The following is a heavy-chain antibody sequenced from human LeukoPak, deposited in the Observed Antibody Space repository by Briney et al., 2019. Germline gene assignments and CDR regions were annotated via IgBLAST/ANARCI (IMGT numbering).Heavy chain of an antibody. D-gene: IGHD6-19*01. Sequence: SETLSLTCTVSGGSISSYYWSWIRQPPGKGLEWIGYIYYSGSTNYNPSLKSRVTISVDTSKNQFSLKLSSVTAADTAVYYCARHEYSSGWTLDYWGQGTLVTVSS. CDR2: IYYSGST. CDR1: GGSISSYY. J-gene: IGHJ4*02. V-gene: IGHV4-59*08. CDR3: ARHEYSSGWTLDY.